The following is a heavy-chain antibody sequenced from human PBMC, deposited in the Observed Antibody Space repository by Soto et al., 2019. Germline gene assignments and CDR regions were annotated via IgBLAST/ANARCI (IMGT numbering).Heavy chain of an antibody. CDR3: ARNQPGHDY. D-gene: IGHD3-10*01. Sequence: GGSLRLSCAASGSTFSNFWMHWVRQAPGKGLVWVSRITGDGSGRNYADSVEGRFAISRDNAGSTLYLDMNSLSAEDTAVYYCARNQPGHDYWGQGTLVTVSS. CDR2: ITGDGSGR. CDR1: GSTFSNFW. J-gene: IGHJ4*02. V-gene: IGHV3-74*01.